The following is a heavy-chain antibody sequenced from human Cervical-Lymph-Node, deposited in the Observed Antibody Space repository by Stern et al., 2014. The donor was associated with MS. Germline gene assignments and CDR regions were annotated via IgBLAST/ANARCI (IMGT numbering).Heavy chain of an antibody. CDR3: ATGHAGTEDAFDT. Sequence: QVQLVQSGGGVVQPGRSLRLSCVDSGFTFSTPAMHWVRQAPGKGLEWISVISYDGGNKDYADSVKGRFTISRDNSKDTLYLHMNSLRAEYTALYYCATGHAGTEDAFDTWGQGTLVIVSS. V-gene: IGHV3-30*04. D-gene: IGHD1-14*01. CDR2: ISYDGGNK. J-gene: IGHJ3*02. CDR1: GFTFSTPA.